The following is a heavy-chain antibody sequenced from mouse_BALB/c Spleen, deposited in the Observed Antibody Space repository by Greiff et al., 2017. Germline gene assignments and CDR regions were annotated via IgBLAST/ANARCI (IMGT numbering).Heavy chain of an antibody. CDR2: ISSGGSYT. Sequence: EVMLVESGGGLVKPGGSLKLSCAASGFTFSSYTMSWVRQTPEKRLEWVATISSGGSYTYYPDSVKGRFTISRDNAKNTLYLQMSSLKSEDTAMYYCTREDYGSSPFDYWGQGTTLTVSS. CDR3: TREDYGSSPFDY. CDR1: GFTFSSYT. D-gene: IGHD1-1*01. J-gene: IGHJ2*01. V-gene: IGHV5-6-4*01.